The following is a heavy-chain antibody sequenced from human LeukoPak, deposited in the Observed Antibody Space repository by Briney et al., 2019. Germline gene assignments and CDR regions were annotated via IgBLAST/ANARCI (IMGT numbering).Heavy chain of an antibody. CDR3: ASCGSGGSCYSPVNWFDP. Sequence: SETLSLTCAVYGGSFSGYYWSWIRQPPGKGLEWIGEINHSGSTNYNPSLKSRVTISVDTSKNQFSLKLSSVTAADTAVYYCASCGSGGSCYSPVNWFDPWGQGTLVTVSS. V-gene: IGHV4-34*01. CDR2: INHSGST. D-gene: IGHD2-15*01. CDR1: GGSFSGYY. J-gene: IGHJ5*02.